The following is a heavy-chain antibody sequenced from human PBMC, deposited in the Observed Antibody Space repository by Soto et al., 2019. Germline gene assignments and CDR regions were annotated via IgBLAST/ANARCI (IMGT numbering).Heavy chain of an antibody. V-gene: IGHV4-34*01. Sequence: QVQLQQWGAGLLKPSETLSLTCAVYGGSFSGYYWSWIRQPPGKGLEWIGEINHSGSTNYNPSLKSRVTISVDTSKNQFYLKLSSVTAADTAVYYCARGREKRLTGRYYFDYWGQGTLVTVSS. CDR2: INHSGST. D-gene: IGHD3-9*01. J-gene: IGHJ4*02. CDR1: GGSFSGYY. CDR3: ARGREKRLTGRYYFDY.